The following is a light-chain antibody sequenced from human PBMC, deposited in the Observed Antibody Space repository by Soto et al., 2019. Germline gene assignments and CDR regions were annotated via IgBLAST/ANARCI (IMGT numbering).Light chain of an antibody. CDR1: QFVSSR. CDR2: DTS. Sequence: DIVVTQSPAALSASPGERVTLSCRASQFVSSRLAWYQRRPGQVPRLLIYDTSTRAPGISARFSGSGSGTEFPLTISSLQPEDFAVYYCQEYIQWPPGMFGPGTTVDIK. J-gene: IGKJ1*01. CDR3: QEYIQWPPGM. V-gene: IGKV3-15*01.